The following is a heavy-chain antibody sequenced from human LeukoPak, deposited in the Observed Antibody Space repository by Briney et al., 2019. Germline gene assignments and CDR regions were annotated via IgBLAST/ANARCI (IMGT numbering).Heavy chain of an antibody. Sequence: GGSLRLSCAASGFTFSNFGMHWVRQAPGKGLEYVSAISSNGGSTYYANSVKGRFTISRDNSKNTLYLQMGSLRAEDMAVYYCARVGYCSGGSCVTLDYWGQGTLVTVSS. CDR1: GFTFSNFG. CDR2: ISSNGGST. D-gene: IGHD2-15*01. CDR3: ARVGYCSGGSCVTLDY. J-gene: IGHJ4*02. V-gene: IGHV3-64*01.